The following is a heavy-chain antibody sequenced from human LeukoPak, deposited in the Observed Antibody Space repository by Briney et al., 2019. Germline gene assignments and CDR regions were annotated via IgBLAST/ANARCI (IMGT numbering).Heavy chain of an antibody. CDR1: EFTFDDYA. CDR2: ISGDGGST. Sequence: PGGSLRLSCAASEFTFDDYAMHWVRQAPGKGLEWVSLISGDGGSTYYADSVKGRFTISRDNSKNSLYLQMNSLRTEDTPLYYCAKDSNQYGDYFDYWGQGTLVTVSS. V-gene: IGHV3-43*02. D-gene: IGHD4-17*01. J-gene: IGHJ4*02. CDR3: AKDSNQYGDYFDY.